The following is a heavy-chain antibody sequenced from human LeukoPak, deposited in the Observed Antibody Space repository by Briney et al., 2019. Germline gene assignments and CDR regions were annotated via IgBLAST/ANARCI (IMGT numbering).Heavy chain of an antibody. J-gene: IGHJ4*02. Sequence: PGGSLRLSCAASGFTFSSYGMSWVRQAPGKGLEWVSAISGSGGSTYYADSVKGRFTISRDNSKNTLYLQMNSLRAEDTAVYYCAKGRLHSSSWSDYWGQGTLVTVSS. D-gene: IGHD6-13*01. CDR1: GFTFSSYG. CDR3: AKGRLHSSSWSDY. CDR2: ISGSGGST. V-gene: IGHV3-23*01.